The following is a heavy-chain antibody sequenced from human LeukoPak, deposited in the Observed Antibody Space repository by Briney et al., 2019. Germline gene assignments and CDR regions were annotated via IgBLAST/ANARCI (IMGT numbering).Heavy chain of an antibody. J-gene: IGHJ6*03. Sequence: PSETLSLTCTVSGGSISSYYWSWIRQPPGKGLEWIGYIYTSGSTNYNPSLKSRVTISVDTSKNQFSLKLSSVNAADTAVYYCARHRDCSSTSCPYYYYYYMDVWGRGTTVTVSS. CDR2: IYTSGST. D-gene: IGHD2-2*01. CDR3: ARHRDCSSTSCPYYYYYYMDV. V-gene: IGHV4-4*09. CDR1: GGSISSYY.